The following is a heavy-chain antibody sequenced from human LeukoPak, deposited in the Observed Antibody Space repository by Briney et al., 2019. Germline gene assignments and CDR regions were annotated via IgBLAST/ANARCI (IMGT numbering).Heavy chain of an antibody. V-gene: IGHV3-23*01. D-gene: IGHD3-22*01. J-gene: IGHJ3*02. CDR1: GFTFSSYA. CDR2: ISGGGGTT. CDR3: ANPYDSSGYYYVWHAFDI. Sequence: GGSLRLSCAASGFTFSSYAMTWVRQAPGKGLEWVSYISGGGGTTFYADSVKGRFTISRDNAKNTLYLQMNSLRAEDTAVYYRANPYDSSGYYYVWHAFDIWGQGTMVTVSS.